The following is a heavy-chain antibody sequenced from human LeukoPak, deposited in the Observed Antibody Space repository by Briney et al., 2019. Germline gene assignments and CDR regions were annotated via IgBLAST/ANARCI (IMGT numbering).Heavy chain of an antibody. D-gene: IGHD1-26*01. Sequence: GLSLTLSCAASGFTFSRYGMHWVRQAPGKGLEWVAVISYDGSNKYYADSVKGRFTISRDNSKNTLYLQMNSLRAEDTAVYYCAKDPPVGSYPDYWGQGTLVTVSS. V-gene: IGHV3-30*18. J-gene: IGHJ4*02. CDR1: GFTFSRYG. CDR3: AKDPPVGSYPDY. CDR2: ISYDGSNK.